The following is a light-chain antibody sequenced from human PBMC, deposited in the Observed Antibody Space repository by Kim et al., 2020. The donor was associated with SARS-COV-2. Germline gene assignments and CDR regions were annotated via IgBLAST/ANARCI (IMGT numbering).Light chain of an antibody. CDR2: AAS. Sequence: SASVGDRVTITCRASQSISNYLNWYQQKPGKAPKLLIYAASSLQSGVPSRFSGSGSETDFTLTISSLQPEDFATYYCQQSYSTPYTFGQGTKLEI. CDR3: QQSYSTPYT. J-gene: IGKJ2*01. V-gene: IGKV1-39*01. CDR1: QSISNY.